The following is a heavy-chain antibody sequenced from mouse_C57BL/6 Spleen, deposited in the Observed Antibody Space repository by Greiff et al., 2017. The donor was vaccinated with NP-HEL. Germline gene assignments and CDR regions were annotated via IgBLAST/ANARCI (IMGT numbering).Heavy chain of an antibody. CDR1: GYTFTSYW. V-gene: IGHV1-53*01. J-gene: IGHJ4*01. D-gene: IGHD1-1*01. CDR2: INPSNGGT. Sequence: QVQLKQPGTELVKPGASVKLSCKASGYTFTSYWMHWVKQRPGQGLEWIGNINPSNGGTNYNEKFKSKATLTVDKSSSTAYMQLSSLTSEDSAVYYCARSVSYYYGSSYDYAMDYWGQGTSVTVSS. CDR3: ARSVSYYYGSSYDYAMDY.